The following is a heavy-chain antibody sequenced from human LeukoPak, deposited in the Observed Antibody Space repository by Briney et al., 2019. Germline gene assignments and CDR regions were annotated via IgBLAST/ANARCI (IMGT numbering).Heavy chain of an antibody. Sequence: GGSLRLSCAASGFTISGYSMNWVRQAPGKGLEWVAVISYDGSNKYYADSVKGRFTISRDNSKNTLYLQMNSLRAEDTAVYYCARERGWHFDYWGQGTLVTVSS. CDR2: ISYDGSNK. CDR1: GFTISGYS. V-gene: IGHV3-30-3*01. J-gene: IGHJ4*02. D-gene: IGHD6-19*01. CDR3: ARERGWHFDY.